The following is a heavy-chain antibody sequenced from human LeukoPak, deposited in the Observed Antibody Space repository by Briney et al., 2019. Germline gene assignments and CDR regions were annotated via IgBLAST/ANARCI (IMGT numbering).Heavy chain of an antibody. J-gene: IGHJ4*02. CDR3: ARGYYYGSGSYASDY. CDR2: IIPIFGTT. Sequence: SVKVSCKASGGTFSSYAISWVRQAPGQGLEWMGGIIPIFGTTNYAQKFQDRVTITADKSTSTAYMELSSLRSEDTAVYYCARGYYYGSGSYASDYWGQGTLVTVSS. CDR1: GGTFSSYA. V-gene: IGHV1-69*06. D-gene: IGHD3-10*01.